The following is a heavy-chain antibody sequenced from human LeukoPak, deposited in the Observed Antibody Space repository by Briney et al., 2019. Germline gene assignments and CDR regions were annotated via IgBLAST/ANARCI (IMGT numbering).Heavy chain of an antibody. Sequence: PSETLSLTCTVSGGSISSSSYYWGWIRLPPGKGLEWIGTVYYSGSTYYNPTLKRRVTISVVTSKNQFSLRLSSVTAPDTAVYYCARVVSLRYFDWLSPGRKYYFDYWGQGTLVTVSS. V-gene: IGHV4-39*01. CDR1: GGSISSSSYY. CDR3: ARVVSLRYFDWLSPGRKYYFDY. J-gene: IGHJ4*02. CDR2: VYYSGST. D-gene: IGHD3-9*01.